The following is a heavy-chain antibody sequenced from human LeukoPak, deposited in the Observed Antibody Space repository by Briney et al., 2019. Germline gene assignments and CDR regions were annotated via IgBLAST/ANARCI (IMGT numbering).Heavy chain of an antibody. CDR3: AREDYDSWFDP. CDR1: GGSISSSNW. J-gene: IGHJ5*02. Sequence: SETLSLTCAVSGGSISSSNWWSWIRQPPGKGLEWIGEIYHSGSTNYNPSLKSRVTISVDKSKTQFSLKLSSVTAADTAVYYCAREDYDSWFDPWGQGTLVTVSS. V-gene: IGHV4-4*02. CDR2: IYHSGST. D-gene: IGHD3-22*01.